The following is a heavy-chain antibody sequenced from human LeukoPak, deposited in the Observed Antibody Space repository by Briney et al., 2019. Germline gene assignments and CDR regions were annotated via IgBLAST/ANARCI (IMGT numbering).Heavy chain of an antibody. CDR3: AKGDIAGGTSWHFDL. CDR2: ISGRGDYT. J-gene: IGHJ2*01. Sequence: PGGSLRLSCAASGFTFSRFAMSGVRQAPGKGLEWVSSISGRGDYTYFANSVKGRFTISRDNSENTLYLQMKSLRADDTAVYYCAKGDIAGGTSWHFDLWGRGTLVTVSS. D-gene: IGHD1-26*01. CDR1: GFTFSRFA. V-gene: IGHV3-23*01.